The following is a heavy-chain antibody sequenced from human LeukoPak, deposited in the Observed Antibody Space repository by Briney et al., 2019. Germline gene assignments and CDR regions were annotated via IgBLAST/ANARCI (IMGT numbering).Heavy chain of an antibody. Sequence: ASETLSLTCTVSGGSISNYYWSWIRQPAGKGLEWIGHISTSGTTNYSPSLKSRVTMSVDTSKNQFSLKLSSVTAADTAVYYCARQGSTLYYFDYWGQGTLVTVSS. D-gene: IGHD2/OR15-2a*01. CDR2: ISTSGTT. CDR1: GGSISNYY. J-gene: IGHJ4*02. V-gene: IGHV4-4*07. CDR3: ARQGSTLYYFDY.